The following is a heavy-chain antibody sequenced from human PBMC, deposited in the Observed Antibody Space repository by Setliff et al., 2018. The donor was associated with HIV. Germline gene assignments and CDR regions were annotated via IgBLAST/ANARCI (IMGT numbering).Heavy chain of an antibody. CDR2: IYETGST. V-gene: IGHV4-59*12. CDR1: GDSISGYY. Sequence: PSETLSLTCTVSGDSISGYYWSWIRQSPGKGLGWIGFIYETGSTYYNPSLKSRVSISIDTSKNQFSLKLSSVTAADTAVYFCARDGYTNGYGYYYFYMDFWGKGTTVTVSS. J-gene: IGHJ6*03. D-gene: IGHD5-18*01. CDR3: ARDGYTNGYGYYYFYMDF.